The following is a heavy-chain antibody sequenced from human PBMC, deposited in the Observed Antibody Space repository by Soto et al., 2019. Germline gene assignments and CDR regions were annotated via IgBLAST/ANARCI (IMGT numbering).Heavy chain of an antibody. CDR3: ARGADDFSRGCNYEY. V-gene: IGHV1-18*04. J-gene: IGHJ4*02. CDR1: GYTFSRHG. Sequence: QVQLVQSGAEVKKPGASVTVSCKASGYTFSRHGISWVRQAPGQGLEWMAWGGNTNDAQKFQGRLTLTTNPSTRTAYVELRTLRSDDTAVYYCARGADDFSRGCNYEYWGQGTLVTVSS. CDR2: GGNT. D-gene: IGHD3-3*01.